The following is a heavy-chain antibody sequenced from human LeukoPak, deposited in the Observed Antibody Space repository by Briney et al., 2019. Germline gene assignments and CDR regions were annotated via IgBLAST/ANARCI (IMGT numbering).Heavy chain of an antibody. V-gene: IGHV1-46*01. Sequence: ASVKVSCKASGYTFTNYYIHWVRQAPGQGLEWMGIINPNGGSTNYAQKFQGRVTMTRDTSTSTVYMELSSLRSEDTAVYYCARGRRILGGPENAGDFFDFWGQGSLVTVSS. CDR2: INPNGGST. D-gene: IGHD3-16*01. CDR1: GYTFTNYY. CDR3: ARGRRILGGPENAGDFFDF. J-gene: IGHJ4*01.